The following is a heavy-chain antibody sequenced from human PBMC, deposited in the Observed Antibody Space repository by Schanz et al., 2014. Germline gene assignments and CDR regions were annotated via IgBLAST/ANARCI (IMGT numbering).Heavy chain of an antibody. J-gene: IGHJ6*02. CDR3: ARDVPRPYRGYDLQFYYFGMDV. Sequence: QVQLVQSGGEVKTPGASVKVSCKASGYTFTRSGISWVRQAPGQGLEWMGWIGGSDGNTNFAQKFQGRVTMTTDTSTSTVYMELRSLRSDDTAVYYCARDVPRPYRGYDLQFYYFGMDVWGQGTTVTVSS. V-gene: IGHV1-18*01. CDR1: GYTFTRSG. CDR2: IGGSDGNT. D-gene: IGHD5-12*01.